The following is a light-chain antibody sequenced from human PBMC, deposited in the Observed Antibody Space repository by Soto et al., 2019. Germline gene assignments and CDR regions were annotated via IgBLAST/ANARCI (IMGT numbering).Light chain of an antibody. Sequence: DIVLTPSPLSLPVTPGEPASISCRSSQSLLHSNGYNSLDWYLQKPGQSPQVLIYFGSNRASGVPYRFSGSGSGTDFSLKISGVEAEDVGVYYCMQALQSPLTFGGGTKVEIK. J-gene: IGKJ4*01. CDR3: MQALQSPLT. CDR1: QSLLHSNGYNS. V-gene: IGKV2-28*01. CDR2: FGS.